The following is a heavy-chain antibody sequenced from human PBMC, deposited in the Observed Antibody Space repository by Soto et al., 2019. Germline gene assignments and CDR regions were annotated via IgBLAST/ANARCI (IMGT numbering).Heavy chain of an antibody. Sequence: SVKVSCKASGGTFSSYAISWVRQAPGQGLEWMGGIIPIFGTTNYAQKFQGRVTITADESTSTAYMELSSLRSEDTAVYYCARRPRYSSGWPLDYWGQGTLVTVSS. D-gene: IGHD6-19*01. CDR2: IIPIFGTT. J-gene: IGHJ4*02. CDR3: ARRPRYSSGWPLDY. V-gene: IGHV1-69*13. CDR1: GGTFSSYA.